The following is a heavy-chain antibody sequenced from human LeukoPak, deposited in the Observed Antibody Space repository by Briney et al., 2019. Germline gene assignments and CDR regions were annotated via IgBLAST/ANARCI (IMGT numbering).Heavy chain of an antibody. Sequence: SVKVSCKASVGTFSSYAISWVRQAPRQGLEWMGGIFPFYGTANYAQKSQGRVTITADKSTSTAYMELWSLRSDDTAVYYCTRDLPYSSSWESIDYWGQGTLVTVSS. D-gene: IGHD6-13*01. CDR1: VGTFSSYA. J-gene: IGHJ4*02. V-gene: IGHV1-69*06. CDR2: IFPFYGTA. CDR3: TRDLPYSSSWESIDY.